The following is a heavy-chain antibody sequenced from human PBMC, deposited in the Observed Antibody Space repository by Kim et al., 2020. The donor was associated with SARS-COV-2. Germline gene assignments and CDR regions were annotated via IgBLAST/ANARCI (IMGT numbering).Heavy chain of an antibody. J-gene: IGHJ4*01. V-gene: IGHV1-69*05. Sequence: SVKVSCKASGCTFNNYALSWVRQAPGQGLEFMGSVIPVIDTRNYPQKFQGRITITTDESTNTAYMELSSLRFEDTAIYYCATRVGARDSSERIHYF. CDR3: ATRVGARDSSERIHYF. D-gene: IGHD6-25*01. CDR2: VIPVIDTR. CDR1: GCTFNNYA.